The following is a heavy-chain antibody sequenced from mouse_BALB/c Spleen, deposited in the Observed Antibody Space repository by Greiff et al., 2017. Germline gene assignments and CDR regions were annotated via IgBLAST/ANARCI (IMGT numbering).Heavy chain of an antibody. D-gene: IGHD2-3*01. J-gene: IGHJ4*01. V-gene: IGHV1-15*01. Sequence: QVQLQQSGAELVRPGASVTLSCKASGYTFTDYEMHWVKQTPVHGLEWIGAIDPETGGTAYNQKFKGKATLTADKSSSTAYMELRSLTSEDSAVYYCTRSKGWLLRPYYYAMDYWGQGTSVTVSS. CDR3: TRSKGWLLRPYYYAMDY. CDR1: GYTFTDYE. CDR2: IDPETGGT.